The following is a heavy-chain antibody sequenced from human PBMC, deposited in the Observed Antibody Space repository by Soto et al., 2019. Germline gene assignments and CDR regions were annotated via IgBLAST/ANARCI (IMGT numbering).Heavy chain of an antibody. Sequence: ASVKVSCKASGYTFTNYGIAWVRQAPGQGLEWMGWISAYNGNTNYVQKSQGRVTMTTDTSTSTAYMELRSLRSDETAVYYCARFCSSSSCYYNFTPYFDYWGQGTLVTVSS. CDR3: ARFCSSSSCYYNFTPYFDY. CDR1: GYTFTNYG. J-gene: IGHJ4*02. D-gene: IGHD2-2*01. V-gene: IGHV1-18*01. CDR2: ISAYNGNT.